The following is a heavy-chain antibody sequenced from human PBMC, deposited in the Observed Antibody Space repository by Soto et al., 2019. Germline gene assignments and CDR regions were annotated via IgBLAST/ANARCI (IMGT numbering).Heavy chain of an antibody. CDR2: IYYSGST. V-gene: IGHV4-31*03. J-gene: IGHJ5*02. CDR3: AREGGGITGTTFRYGFDP. Sequence: QVQLQESGPGLVKPSQTLSLTCTVSGGSISSGGYYWSWIRQHPGKGLEGIGYIYYSGSTYYNPSLPIRVTISVDASKNQFSLKLSSVNAADTAVYYCAREGGGITGTTFRYGFDPWGQGTLVTVSS. CDR1: GGSISSGGYY. D-gene: IGHD1-7*01.